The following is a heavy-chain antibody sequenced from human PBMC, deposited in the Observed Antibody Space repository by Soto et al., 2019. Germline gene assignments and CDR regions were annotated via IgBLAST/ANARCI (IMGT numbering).Heavy chain of an antibody. J-gene: IGHJ4*02. Sequence: PSETLSLTCTVSGGSISSSYWSWIRQPPGKGLEWLGYVYYSGSTNYNPSLKSRVTISVDTSKNQFSLKLSSVTAADTAVYYCARSVAGPGEHMDDWGQGTQVTVSS. CDR2: VYYSGST. D-gene: IGHD2-21*01. V-gene: IGHV4-59*01. CDR3: ARSVAGPGEHMDD. CDR1: GGSISSSY.